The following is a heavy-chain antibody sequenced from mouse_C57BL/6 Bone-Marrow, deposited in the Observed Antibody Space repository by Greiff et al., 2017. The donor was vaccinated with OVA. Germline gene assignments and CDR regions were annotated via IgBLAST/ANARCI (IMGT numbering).Heavy chain of an antibody. CDR3: AREGDYYGSSYGYAMDY. V-gene: IGHV1-4*01. J-gene: IGHJ4*01. D-gene: IGHD1-1*01. Sequence: VQLQQSGAELARPGASVKMSCKASGYTFTSYTMHWVNQRPGQGLEWIGYINPSSGYTKYNQKFKDKATLTADKSSSTAYMQLSSLTSEDSAVYYCAREGDYYGSSYGYAMDYWGQGTSVTVSS. CDR1: GYTFTSYT. CDR2: INPSSGYT.